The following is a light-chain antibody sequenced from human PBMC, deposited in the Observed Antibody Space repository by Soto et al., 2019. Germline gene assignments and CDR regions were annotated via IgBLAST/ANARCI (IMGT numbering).Light chain of an antibody. CDR3: QHYNHYPFT. CDR2: DAS. J-gene: IGKJ2*01. Sequence: DIQMTQSPSTLSASVGDRVTITCRPSESISTWLAWYQQKPGKAPKLLIYDASTLQTGVPSRLSGSGSGTKFTLTISSLQPDDFATYFCQHYNHYPFTFGQGTKLESK. V-gene: IGKV1-5*01. CDR1: ESISTW.